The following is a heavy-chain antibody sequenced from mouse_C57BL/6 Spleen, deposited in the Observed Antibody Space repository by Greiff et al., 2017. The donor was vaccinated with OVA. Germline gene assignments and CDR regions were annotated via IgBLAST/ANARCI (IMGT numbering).Heavy chain of an antibody. CDR2: ISSGGDYI. Sequence: EVKLMESGEGLVKPGGSLKLSCAASGFTFSSYAMSWVRQTPEKRLEWVAYISSGGDYIYYADTVKGRFTISRDNARNTLYLQMSSLKSEDTAMYYCTGGNYVFDYWGQGTTLTVSS. CDR3: TGGNYVFDY. D-gene: IGHD2-1*01. V-gene: IGHV5-9-1*02. J-gene: IGHJ2*01. CDR1: GFTFSSYA.